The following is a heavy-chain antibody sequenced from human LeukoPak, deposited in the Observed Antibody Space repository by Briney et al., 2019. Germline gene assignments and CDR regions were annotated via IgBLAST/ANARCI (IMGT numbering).Heavy chain of an antibody. Sequence: SETLSLTCTVSGGSISSYYWSWIRQPAGKGLEWIGRIYTSGSTNYNPSLKSRVTMSVDTSKNQFSLKLSSVTAADTAVYYCVRGGHARDFWSGYHDFDYWGQGTLVTVSS. CDR1: GGSISSYY. D-gene: IGHD3-3*01. CDR3: VRGGHARDFWSGYHDFDY. J-gene: IGHJ4*02. CDR2: IYTSGST. V-gene: IGHV4-4*07.